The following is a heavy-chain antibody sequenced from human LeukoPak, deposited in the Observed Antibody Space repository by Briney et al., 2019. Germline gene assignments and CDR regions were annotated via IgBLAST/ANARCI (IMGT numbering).Heavy chain of an antibody. V-gene: IGHV1-8*01. J-gene: IGHJ3*02. Sequence: GASVKVSCKASGYTFTSYDINWVRQATGQGLEWMGWMNPNSGNTGYAQKFQGRVTMTRNTSISTAYMELSSLRSEDTAVYYCARDPRSGYGGFDDAFDIWGQGTMVTVSS. CDR2: MNPNSGNT. CDR3: ARDPRSGYGGFDDAFDI. CDR1: GYTFTSYD. D-gene: IGHD5-12*01.